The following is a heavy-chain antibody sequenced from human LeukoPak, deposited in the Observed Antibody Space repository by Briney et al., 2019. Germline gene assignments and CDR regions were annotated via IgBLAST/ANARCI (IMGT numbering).Heavy chain of an antibody. CDR1: GFTFSSYA. J-gene: IGHJ6*02. D-gene: IGHD4-17*01. CDR3: AKATLGLAVTSKVYGMDV. V-gene: IGHV3-30*04. CDR2: ISYDGSNK. Sequence: GGSLRLSCAASGFTFSSYAMHWVRRAPGKGLEGVAVISYDGSNKYYADSVKGRFTISRDNSKNTLYLQMNSLRAEDTAVYYCAKATLGLAVTSKVYGMDVWGQGTTVTVSS.